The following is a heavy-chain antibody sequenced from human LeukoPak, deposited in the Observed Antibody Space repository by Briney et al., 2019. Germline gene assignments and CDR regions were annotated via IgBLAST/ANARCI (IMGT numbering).Heavy chain of an antibody. J-gene: IGHJ4*02. CDR1: GGSISSGPYN. Sequence: SETLSLSCTVSGGSISSGPYNWGWIRQHPGKGLEWIGNIYYGENTYYNRSLKSRVTISIDTSKNQFYLKLSSLTAADTAVYFCARRDDSSGYHKIFDYWGPGTLVTVSS. CDR3: ARRDDSSGYHKIFDY. CDR2: IYYGENT. D-gene: IGHD3-22*01. V-gene: IGHV4-39*01.